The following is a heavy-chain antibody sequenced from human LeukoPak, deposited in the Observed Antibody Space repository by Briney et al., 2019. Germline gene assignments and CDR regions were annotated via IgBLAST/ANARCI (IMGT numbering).Heavy chain of an antibody. CDR1: GFTFSSYS. Sequence: GGSLRLSCAASGFTFSSYSMTWVRQAPGKGLEWVSSISSSSSYIYYADSVKGRFTISRDNAKDSLYLQMNSLRAEDTAVYYCARDEGDGYNYGYWGQGTLVTVSS. J-gene: IGHJ4*02. CDR3: ARDEGDGYNYGY. CDR2: ISSSSSYI. D-gene: IGHD5-24*01. V-gene: IGHV3-21*01.